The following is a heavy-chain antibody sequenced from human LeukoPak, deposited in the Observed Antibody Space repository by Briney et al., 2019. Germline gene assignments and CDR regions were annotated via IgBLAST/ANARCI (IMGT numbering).Heavy chain of an antibody. J-gene: IGHJ4*02. Sequence: PGGSLRLSCAASGFTFSSYSTNWVRQAPGKGLEWVSSISSSSSYIYADSVKGRFTISRDNAKKLLYLQMNRLRAEDTAVYYCARDLGNILYGFDYWGQGTLVTVSS. CDR2: ISSSSSYI. D-gene: IGHD2/OR15-2a*01. CDR1: GFTFSSYS. CDR3: ARDLGNILYGFDY. V-gene: IGHV3-21*01.